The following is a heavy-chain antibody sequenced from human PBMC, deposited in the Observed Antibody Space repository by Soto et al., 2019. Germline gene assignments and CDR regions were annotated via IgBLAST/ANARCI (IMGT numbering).Heavy chain of an antibody. Sequence: PGGSLRLSCSASGFTFSSYAMHWVRQAPGKGLEYVSAISSNGGSTYYADSVKGRFTISRDNSKNTLYLQMSSLRAEDTAVYYCVKDEYYDFWSGYPLYYYGMDVWGQGTTVTVSS. CDR2: ISSNGGST. V-gene: IGHV3-64D*06. D-gene: IGHD3-3*01. CDR3: VKDEYYDFWSGYPLYYYGMDV. J-gene: IGHJ6*02. CDR1: GFTFSSYA.